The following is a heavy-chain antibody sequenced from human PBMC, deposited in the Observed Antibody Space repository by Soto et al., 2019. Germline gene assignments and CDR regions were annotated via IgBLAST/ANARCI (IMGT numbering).Heavy chain of an antibody. V-gene: IGHV1-2*02. Sequence: ASVKVSCKASGYTFTGYYMHWVRQAPGQGLEWMGWINPNSGGTNYAQKFRGRVTMTRDTSISTAYMELSRLRSDDTAVYYCARGTGGIVVVVAATRPNWFDPWGKGTLVTVSS. CDR3: ARGTGGIVVVVAATRPNWFDP. CDR1: GYTFTGYY. J-gene: IGHJ5*02. D-gene: IGHD2-15*01. CDR2: INPNSGGT.